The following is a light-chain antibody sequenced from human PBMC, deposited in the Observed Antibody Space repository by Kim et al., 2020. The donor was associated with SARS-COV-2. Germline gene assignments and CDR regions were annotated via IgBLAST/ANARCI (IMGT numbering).Light chain of an antibody. CDR2: QDS. CDR1: KLGDKY. V-gene: IGLV3-1*01. CDR3: QAWDSSTEV. J-gene: IGLJ1*01. Sequence: GSPGQTALITCSGDKLGDKYACWYQQKPGQSPVLVIYQDSKRPSGIPERFSGSNSGNTAALTISGTQAMDEADYYCQAWDSSTEVFGTGTKVTVL.